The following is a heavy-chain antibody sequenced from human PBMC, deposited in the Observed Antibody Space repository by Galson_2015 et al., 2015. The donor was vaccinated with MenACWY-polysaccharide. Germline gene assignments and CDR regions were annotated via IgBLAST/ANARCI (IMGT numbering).Heavy chain of an antibody. V-gene: IGHV3-11*01. Sequence: SLRLSCAASGFSLGAWYMSWIRQAPGKGLEWLSYISKSGDSIYYGDSVKGRFAISRDNAKNSVYLQLNSLEVEDTAIYYCARGHYGLDVWGQGTTVTDSS. J-gene: IGHJ6*02. CDR1: GFSLGAWY. CDR2: ISKSGDSI. CDR3: ARGHYGLDV.